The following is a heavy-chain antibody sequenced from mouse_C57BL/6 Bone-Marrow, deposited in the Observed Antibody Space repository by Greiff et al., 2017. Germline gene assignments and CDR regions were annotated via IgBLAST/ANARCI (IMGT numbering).Heavy chain of an antibody. V-gene: IGHV1-87*01. D-gene: IGHD1-1*01. J-gene: IGHJ1*03. CDR2: GQGLEWIG. Sequence: QVQLQQSGPELARPWASVKISCQAFYTFSRRVHFAIRGTNYWMQWVKQRPGQGLEWIGAIYPGNGDPSYNQKFKGKATLTADKSSSTAYMQLSSLTSEDAAVYYCAWYGSLGYFDVWGTGTTVTVSS. CDR1: YTFSRRVH. CDR3: SEDAAVYYCAWYGSLGYFDV.